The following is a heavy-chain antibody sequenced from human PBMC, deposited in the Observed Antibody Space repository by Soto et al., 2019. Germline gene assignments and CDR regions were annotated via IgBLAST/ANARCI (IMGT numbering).Heavy chain of an antibody. CDR3: ARQSSSGWYEGDYFDY. V-gene: IGHV4-39*01. Sequence: QLQLQESGPGLVKPSETLSLTCTVSGGSISSSSYYWGWIRQPPGKGLEWIGSIYYSGSTYYNPSLKSRVTISVDTSKNQFSLKLSSVTAADTAVYYCARQSSSGWYEGDYFDYWGQGTLVTVSS. J-gene: IGHJ4*02. CDR1: GGSISSSSYY. CDR2: IYYSGST. D-gene: IGHD6-19*01.